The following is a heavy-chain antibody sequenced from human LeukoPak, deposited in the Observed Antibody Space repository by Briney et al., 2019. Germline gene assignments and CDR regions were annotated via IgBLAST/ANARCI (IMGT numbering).Heavy chain of an antibody. J-gene: IGHJ5*02. CDR3: AKDRHAPGRYCSSTICFPFDP. CDR2: ISGSGSST. D-gene: IGHD2-2*01. V-gene: IGHV3-23*01. Sequence: GGSLRLSCAASGFTLSRYDMSWVREAPGKGVEGVSGISGSGSSTHYADCVKGRFTISRDNSKSTLYLQMNSLRAEDTAVYYCAKDRHAPGRYCSSTICFPFDPWGQGTLVTVSS. CDR1: GFTLSRYD.